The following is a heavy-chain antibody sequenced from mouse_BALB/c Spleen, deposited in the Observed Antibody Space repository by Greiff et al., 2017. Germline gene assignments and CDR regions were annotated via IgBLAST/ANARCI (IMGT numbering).Heavy chain of an antibody. Sequence: QVQLQQPGAELVRPGASVKLSCKASGYTFTSYWINWVKQRPGQGLEWIGNIYPSDSYTNYNQKFKDKATLTVDKSSSTAYMQLSSPTSEDSAVYYCARYYGHYWYFDVWGAGTTVTVSS. D-gene: IGHD1-1*02. CDR2: IYPSDSYT. J-gene: IGHJ1*01. V-gene: IGHV1-69*02. CDR1: GYTFTSYW. CDR3: ARYYGHYWYFDV.